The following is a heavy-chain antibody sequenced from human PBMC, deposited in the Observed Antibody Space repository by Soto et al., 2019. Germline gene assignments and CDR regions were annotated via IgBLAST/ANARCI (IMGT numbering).Heavy chain of an antibody. Sequence: EVQLVESGGGLVQPGGSLRLSCAASGFTFRRYWMSWVRQAPGKGLEWVANIKTDGSEKYYMDSVRGRFTTSRDNDRNFFFLQMNSLTGADTAVYYCTRDGSPFALDVWGLGTSVTVSS. CDR1: GFTFRRYW. V-gene: IGHV3-7*03. CDR2: IKTDGSEK. CDR3: TRDGSPFALDV. J-gene: IGHJ6*02.